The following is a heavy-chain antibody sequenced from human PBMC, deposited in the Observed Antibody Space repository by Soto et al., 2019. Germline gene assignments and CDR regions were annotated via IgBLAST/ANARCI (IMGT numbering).Heavy chain of an antibody. Sequence: SETLSLTCSVSDDSINSDKYYWGWIRQPPGKGLEWIGSIYYRGNAYYNPSLQTRVTISLDKSKSQFSLKLNSVTAADSAVYFCARLEGLATISHYFDFWGPGAQVTVSS. CDR1: DDSINSDKYY. J-gene: IGHJ4*02. V-gene: IGHV4-39*01. CDR3: ARLEGLATISHYFDF. D-gene: IGHD3-3*01. CDR2: IYYRGNA.